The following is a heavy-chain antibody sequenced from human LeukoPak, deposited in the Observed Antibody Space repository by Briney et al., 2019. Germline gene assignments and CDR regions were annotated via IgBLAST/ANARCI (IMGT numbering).Heavy chain of an antibody. CDR2: IYTSGST. CDR1: GGSISSGSYY. D-gene: IGHD3-3*01. Sequence: ASETLSLTCTVSGGSISSGSYYWRWIRQPAGKGLEWIGRIYTSGSTNYNPSLKSRVTITVDTSKNQFSLKLSSVTAADTAVYYCARGEWSGSYNWFDPWGQGTLVTVSS. V-gene: IGHV4-61*02. CDR3: ARGEWSGSYNWFDP. J-gene: IGHJ5*02.